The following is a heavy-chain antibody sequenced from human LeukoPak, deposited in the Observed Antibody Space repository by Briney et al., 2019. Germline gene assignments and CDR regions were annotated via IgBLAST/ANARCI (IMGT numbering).Heavy chain of an antibody. CDR1: GYTFTSYG. CDR3: ARVRSYYDSSAYDY. Sequence: ASVKVSCKASGYTFTSYGISWVRQAPGQGLEWMGWISAYNGNTNYAQKLQGRVTMTTDTSTSTAYMGLRSLRSDDTAVYYCARVRSYYDSSAYDYWGQGTLVTVSS. CDR2: ISAYNGNT. V-gene: IGHV1-18*01. D-gene: IGHD3-22*01. J-gene: IGHJ4*02.